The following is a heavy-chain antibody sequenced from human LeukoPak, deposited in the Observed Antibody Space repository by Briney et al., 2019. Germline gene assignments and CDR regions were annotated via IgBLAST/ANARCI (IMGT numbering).Heavy chain of an antibody. Sequence: SETLSLTCTVSGGSISSYYWSWIRQPPGKGLEWIGYIYYSGSTNYNPSLKSRVTISVDTSKNQFSLKLSSVTAADTAVYYCARGLDYDSSGYDAFDIWGQGTMVTVSS. CDR3: ARGLDYDSSGYDAFDI. CDR1: GGSISSYY. V-gene: IGHV4-59*01. J-gene: IGHJ3*02. CDR2: IYYSGST. D-gene: IGHD3-22*01.